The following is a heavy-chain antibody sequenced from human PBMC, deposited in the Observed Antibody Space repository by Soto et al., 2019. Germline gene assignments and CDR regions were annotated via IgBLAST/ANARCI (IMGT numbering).Heavy chain of an antibody. CDR2: ITSDGKSK. Sequence: GGSLRLSCAASGFNFSNHWMHWVRQRPAEGLVWVSRITSDGKSKAYAESVKGRFAISRDNAKNTLYLQMNGLTAEDTAVYYCARESGDWPLNWFDPWGQGTLVTVAS. J-gene: IGHJ5*02. D-gene: IGHD2-21*02. CDR1: GFNFSNHW. CDR3: ARESGDWPLNWFDP. V-gene: IGHV3-74*01.